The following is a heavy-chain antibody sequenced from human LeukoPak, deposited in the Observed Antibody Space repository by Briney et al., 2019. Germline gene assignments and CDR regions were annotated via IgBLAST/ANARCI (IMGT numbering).Heavy chain of an antibody. CDR2: IYSTGST. CDR1: GGSISSDY. J-gene: IGHJ5*02. CDR3: ARLEAPMVRGVIMVNWFDP. D-gene: IGHD3-10*01. Sequence: SETLSLTCTVSGGSISSDYWSWIRQPAGKGLEWIGRIYSTGSTNYNPSLKSRVTMSVDTSKNQFSLNLSSVTAADTAVYYCARLEAPMVRGVIMVNWFDPWGQGTLVTVSS. V-gene: IGHV4-4*07.